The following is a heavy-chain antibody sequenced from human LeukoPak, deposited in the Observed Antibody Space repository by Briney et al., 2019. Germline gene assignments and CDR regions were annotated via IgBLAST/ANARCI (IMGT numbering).Heavy chain of an antibody. CDR3: TRAGRYCSGGSCYSFY. D-gene: IGHD2-15*01. Sequence: PGGSLRLSCTASGFTFGDYAMSWLRQGPGEGLEWVGFIRSKAHGGTTEYAASVKGRFTISRDDSKSIAYLQMDSLKTEDTAVYYCTRAGRYCSGGSCYSFYRGQGTLVTVSS. CDR2: IRSKAHGGTT. CDR1: GFTFGDYA. V-gene: IGHV3-49*03. J-gene: IGHJ4*02.